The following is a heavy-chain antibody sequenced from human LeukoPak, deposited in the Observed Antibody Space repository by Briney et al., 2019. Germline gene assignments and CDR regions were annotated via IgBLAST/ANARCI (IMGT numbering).Heavy chain of an antibody. CDR3: ARELIAAAGLGY. J-gene: IGHJ4*02. CDR2: INPSGGST. CDR1: GYIYSSYY. V-gene: IGHV1-46*01. D-gene: IGHD6-13*01. Sequence: SVKVCCKPAGYIYSSYYTHSLRRSPGHGLEWMGVINPSGGSTSSAQTFQGRVTMTRDTSTSTVYMELSSLRSEDTAVYYCARELIAAAGLGYWGQGTLVTVSS.